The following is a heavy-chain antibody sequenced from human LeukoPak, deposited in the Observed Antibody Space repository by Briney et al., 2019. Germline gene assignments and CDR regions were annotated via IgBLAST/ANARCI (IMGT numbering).Heavy chain of an antibody. CDR1: GFTFSSYW. Sequence: PGGSLRLSCAASGFTFSSYWMSWVRQAPGKGLEWVANIKQDGSEKYYVDSVKGRFTISRDNAKNSLYLQMNSLRAEDTAVYYCARDSSSSQESWFDPWGQGTLVTVSS. CDR3: ARDSSSSQESWFDP. V-gene: IGHV3-7*01. D-gene: IGHD2-2*01. J-gene: IGHJ5*02. CDR2: IKQDGSEK.